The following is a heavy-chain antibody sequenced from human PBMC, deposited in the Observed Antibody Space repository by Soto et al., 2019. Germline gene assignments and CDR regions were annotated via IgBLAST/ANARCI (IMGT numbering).Heavy chain of an antibody. J-gene: IGHJ6*02. CDR3: TRRRFGVRGVTTMDV. CDR1: GGFIGSSSYF. V-gene: IGHV4-39*01. CDR2: IYSSGST. Sequence: SETLSLTCAVSGGFIGSSSYFWGWIRQSPETGLEWIGTIYSSGSTYYNPSLKSRITMSIDTSKNQFSLKLGSVTAADTAVYYCTRRRFGVRGVTTMDVWGPGTTVTVSS. D-gene: IGHD3-10*01.